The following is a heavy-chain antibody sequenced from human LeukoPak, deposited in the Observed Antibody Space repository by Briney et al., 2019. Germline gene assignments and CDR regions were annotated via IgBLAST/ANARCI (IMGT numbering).Heavy chain of an antibody. CDR2: IYYSGST. Sequence: SETLSLTCTVSGGSLSSYYWSWIRQPPGKGLEWIGYIYYSGSTNYNPSLKSRVTISVDTSKNQFSLKLSSVTAADTAVYYCARHSGDYVDDWGQGTLVTVSS. J-gene: IGHJ4*02. D-gene: IGHD4-17*01. V-gene: IGHV4-59*01. CDR3: ARHSGDYVDD. CDR1: GGSLSSYY.